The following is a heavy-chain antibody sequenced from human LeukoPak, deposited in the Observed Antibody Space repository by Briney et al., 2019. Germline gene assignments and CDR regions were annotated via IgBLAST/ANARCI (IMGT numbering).Heavy chain of an antibody. CDR1: GFTFSRSS. CDR2: ISSSSNYI. V-gene: IGHV3-21*01. J-gene: IGHJ6*03. Sequence: GGSLRLSCAASGFTFSRSSMNWVRQAPGKGLEWVSSISSSSNYIYYADSAKGRFTISRDNAKNSMYLQMNSLRAEDTAVYYCARGVDYCYYYMDVWGKGTTVTVSS. CDR3: ARGVDYCYYYMDV.